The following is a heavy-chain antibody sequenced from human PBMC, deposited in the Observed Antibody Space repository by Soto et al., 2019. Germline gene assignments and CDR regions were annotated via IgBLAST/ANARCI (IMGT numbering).Heavy chain of an antibody. Sequence: EVQLVESGGGLVKPGGSLRLSCAGSGFIFSTSTMNWVRQAPGQGLEWISSIGRTGVDMYYADSVKGRFTISRDNAQSSLYLQMNTLSAEDTAVYYCVYGDHRGYWGQGTLVTVSS. CDR2: IGRTGVDM. CDR1: GFIFSTST. D-gene: IGHD4-17*01. CDR3: VYGDHRGY. V-gene: IGHV3-21*01. J-gene: IGHJ4*02.